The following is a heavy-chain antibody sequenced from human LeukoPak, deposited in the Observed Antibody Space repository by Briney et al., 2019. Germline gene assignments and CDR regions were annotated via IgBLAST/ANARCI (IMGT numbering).Heavy chain of an antibody. J-gene: IGHJ4*02. V-gene: IGHV3-21*01. CDR1: GFTFSSYS. CDR3: ARDPDGDYFFDY. D-gene: IGHD4-17*01. Sequence: GGSLRLSCAASGFTFSSYSMNWVRQAPGQGLEWVSSISSSSSYIYYADSVKGRFTISRDNAKNSLYLQMNSLRAEDTAVYYCARDPDGDYFFDYWGQGTLVTVSS. CDR2: ISSSSSYI.